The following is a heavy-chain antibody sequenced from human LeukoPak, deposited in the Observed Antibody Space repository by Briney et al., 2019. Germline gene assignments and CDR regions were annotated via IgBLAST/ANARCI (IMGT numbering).Heavy chain of an antibody. D-gene: IGHD4-17*01. CDR2: IYSGGDT. V-gene: IGHV3-66*01. CDR1: GFTFSSNY. CDR3: ATPRGNDYGDYLDY. J-gene: IGHJ4*02. Sequence: PGGSLRLSCAASGFTFSSNYMSWVRQAPGKGLEWVSVIYSGGDTYYADSVKGRFTISRDNSKNTLYLQMNSLRAEDTAVYYCATPRGNDYGDYLDYWGQGTLVTVSS.